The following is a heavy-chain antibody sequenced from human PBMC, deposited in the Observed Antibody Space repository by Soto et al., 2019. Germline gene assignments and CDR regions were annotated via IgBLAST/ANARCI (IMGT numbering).Heavy chain of an antibody. CDR3: AREMKQLVQEGFLQH. D-gene: IGHD6-13*01. Sequence: GGSLRLSCAASGFTFSYYTMHWVRQAPGKGLEWVSSISTGSSYIYYADSLKGRFTISRDNAGNSMYLQMNSLRAEDTAVYYCAREMKQLVQEGFLQHWGQGTLVTVSS. CDR1: GFTFSYYT. J-gene: IGHJ1*01. CDR2: ISTGSSYI. V-gene: IGHV3-21*01.